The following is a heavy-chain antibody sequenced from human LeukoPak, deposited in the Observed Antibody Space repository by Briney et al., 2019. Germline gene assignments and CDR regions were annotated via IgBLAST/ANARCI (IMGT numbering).Heavy chain of an antibody. V-gene: IGHV3-48*01. Sequence: GGSLRLSCAASGFTFSRYGMNWVRQAPGRGLEWLSYTSGSSGSTIYYAQSVRSRFTISRDDAKNTLYLQMNSLRADDTAVYFCARDKIQWLRYSYFDYWGQGVLVTVSS. D-gene: IGHD5-12*01. CDR3: ARDKIQWLRYSYFDY. CDR1: GFTFSRYG. CDR2: TSGSSGSTI. J-gene: IGHJ4*02.